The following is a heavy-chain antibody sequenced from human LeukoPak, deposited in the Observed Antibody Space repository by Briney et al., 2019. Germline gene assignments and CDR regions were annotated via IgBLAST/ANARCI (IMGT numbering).Heavy chain of an antibody. D-gene: IGHD3-10*01. Sequence: GASVKVPCKASGYTFTGYYMHWVRQAPGQGLEWMGWINPNSGGTNYAQKFQGRVTMTRDTSISTAYMELSRLRSDDTAVYYCARRTFYGSGSYKVLDYWGQGTLVTVSS. CDR3: ARRTFYGSGSYKVLDY. J-gene: IGHJ4*02. V-gene: IGHV1-2*02. CDR1: GYTFTGYY. CDR2: INPNSGGT.